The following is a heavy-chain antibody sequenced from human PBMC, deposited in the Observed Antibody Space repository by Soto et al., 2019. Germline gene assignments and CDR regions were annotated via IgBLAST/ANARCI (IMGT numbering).Heavy chain of an antibody. CDR1: GGSISSSSYY. V-gene: IGHV4-39*01. D-gene: IGHD1-26*01. J-gene: IGHJ6*02. Sequence: SETLSLTCTVSGGSISSSSYYWGWIRQPPGKGLEWIGSIYYSGSTYYNPSLKSRVTISVDTSKNQFSLKLSSVTAADTAVYYCASEWELTGLYGMDVWGQGTTVTVSS. CDR2: IYYSGST. CDR3: ASEWELTGLYGMDV.